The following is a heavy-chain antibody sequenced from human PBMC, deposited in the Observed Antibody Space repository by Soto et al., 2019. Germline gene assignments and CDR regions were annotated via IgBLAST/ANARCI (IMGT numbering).Heavy chain of an antibody. CDR2: IWYDGSNK. CDR3: ARARILLDDKYYHDMDV. Sequence: PGGSLRLSCSSSGFTFSSYGMHWVRQATGKGLEWVAVIWYDGSNKYYADSGKGRFTISRDNSKNTLYLQTHSLRAEDTALYYCARARILLDDKYYHDMDVRCQEATLTVSS. J-gene: IGHJ6*02. D-gene: IGHD2-21*01. V-gene: IGHV3-33*01. CDR1: GFTFSSYG.